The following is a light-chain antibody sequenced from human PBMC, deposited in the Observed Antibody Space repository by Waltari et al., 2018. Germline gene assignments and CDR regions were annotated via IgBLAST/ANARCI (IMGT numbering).Light chain of an antibody. V-gene: IGLV2-23*01. CDR1: SSDGGSYNL. CDR2: EGS. Sequence: QSALTQPASVSGSPGQSITLSCTGTSSDGGSYNLASWYQQHPGKAPQLIICEGSKRPSGVSNRFSGSKFGNTASLTISGLQAEDEADYYCCSYAAYSPVLFGGGTKLTVL. J-gene: IGLJ2*01. CDR3: CSYAAYSPVL.